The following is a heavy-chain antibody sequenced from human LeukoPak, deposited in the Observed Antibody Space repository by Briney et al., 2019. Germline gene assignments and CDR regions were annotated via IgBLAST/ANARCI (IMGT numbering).Heavy chain of an antibody. CDR1: GFTFSTYA. V-gene: IGHV3-23*01. J-gene: IGHJ4*02. D-gene: IGHD6-19*01. CDR2: ISGSGGNT. CDR3: AKGPLTEVAGTTWDY. Sequence: GGSLRLSCAASGFTFSTYAMSWVRPAPGKGLEWGSAISGSGGNTYYADSVKGRFTISRDNSKHTLYLQMNSLRADDTAVYYCAKGPLTEVAGTTWDYWGQGTPVTVSS.